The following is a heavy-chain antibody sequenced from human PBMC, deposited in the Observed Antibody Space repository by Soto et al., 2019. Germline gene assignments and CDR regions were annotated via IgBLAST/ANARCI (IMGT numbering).Heavy chain of an antibody. CDR3: ARAEEPGSFDY. Sequence: QVQLVESGGGVVQPGRSLRLSCAASGFTFSSYAMHWVRQAPGKGLEWVAVISYDGSNKYYADSVKGRFTISRDNSKNTLYLQMNSRRDEDTAVYYRARAEEPGSFDYWWQGTLVTV. J-gene: IGHJ4*02. V-gene: IGHV3-30-3*01. CDR1: GFTFSSYA. CDR2: ISYDGSNK.